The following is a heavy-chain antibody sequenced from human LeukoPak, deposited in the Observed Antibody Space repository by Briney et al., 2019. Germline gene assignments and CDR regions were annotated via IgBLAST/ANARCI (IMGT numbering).Heavy chain of an antibody. CDR2: IYYTGST. V-gene: IGHV4-59*01. CDR1: GGSISSYY. Sequence: SETLSLTCTVSGGSISSYYWSWIRQPPGKGLEWIGYIYYTGSTNYNPSLKGRVTISVDASKNQLSLELSSVTAADTAVYYCARSPVRMAAPGRAFDYWGQGTLVTVSS. D-gene: IGHD6-13*01. J-gene: IGHJ4*02. CDR3: ARSPVRMAAPGRAFDY.